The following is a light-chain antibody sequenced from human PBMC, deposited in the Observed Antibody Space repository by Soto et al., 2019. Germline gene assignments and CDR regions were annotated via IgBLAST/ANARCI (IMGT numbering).Light chain of an antibody. CDR2: WAS. V-gene: IGKV4-1*01. CDR3: QQYYSTPCT. CDR1: QSVVYGSNNNNY. J-gene: IGKJ1*01. Sequence: DIVLTQSPDSLAVSLGERATINCKSSQSVVYGSNNNNYLAWYQQKPGQPPKLLIYWASTRESGVPDRFSGSGSGTDLTLTISSLQAEDVAVYYCQQYYSTPCTFGQGTKVEIK.